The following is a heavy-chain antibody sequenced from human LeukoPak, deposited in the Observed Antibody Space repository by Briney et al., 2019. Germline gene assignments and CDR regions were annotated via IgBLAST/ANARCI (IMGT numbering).Heavy chain of an antibody. CDR2: INPNSGGT. V-gene: IGHV1-2*02. CDR3: ARHLIEGLPQENNFDY. D-gene: IGHD2-21*01. CDR1: GYTFTGYY. Sequence: ASVKVSCKASGYTFTGYYMHWVRQAPGQGLEWMGWINPNSGGTNYAQKFQGRVTMTRDTSISTAYMELSRLRSDDTAVYYCARHLIEGLPQENNFDYWGQGTLVTVSS. J-gene: IGHJ4*02.